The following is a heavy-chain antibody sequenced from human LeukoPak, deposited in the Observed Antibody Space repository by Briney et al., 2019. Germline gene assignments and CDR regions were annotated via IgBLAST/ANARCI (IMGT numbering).Heavy chain of an antibody. J-gene: IGHJ6*03. CDR1: GFTFSSYA. V-gene: IGHV3-38-3*01. CDR3: ATVPGARTYSYYMDV. Sequence: GGSLRLSCAASGFTFSSYAMSWVRQAPGKGLEWVSSISGGSTYYADSRKGRFTISRDNSKNTLHLQMNSLRAEDTAVYYCATVPGARTYSYYMDVWGKGTTVTVSS. CDR2: ISGGST. D-gene: IGHD2-2*01.